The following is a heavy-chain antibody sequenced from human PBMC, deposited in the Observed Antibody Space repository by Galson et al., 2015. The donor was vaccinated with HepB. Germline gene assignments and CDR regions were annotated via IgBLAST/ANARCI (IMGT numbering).Heavy chain of an antibody. D-gene: IGHD3-16*01. V-gene: IGHV3-30*03. CDR2: ISFDGTNK. CDR3: ARAFRLYCMDV. J-gene: IGHJ6*02. Sequence: SLRLSCAVSGFTFDNYAMHWVRQAPGKGLEWVAVISFDGTNKFYADSVKGRLTISRDNSKNTLYVQMNSLRAEDTAVYYCARAFRLYCMDVCGQGTTVTVSS. CDR1: GFTFDNYA.